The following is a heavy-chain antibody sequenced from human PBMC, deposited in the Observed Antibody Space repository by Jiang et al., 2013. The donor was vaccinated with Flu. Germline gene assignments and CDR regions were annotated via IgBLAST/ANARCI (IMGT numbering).Heavy chain of an antibody. CDR1: GASVSSTSYY. D-gene: IGHD3-3*01. V-gene: IGHV4-39*07. Sequence: LLKPSETLSLTCAVSGASVSSTSYYWGWIRQPPGKGLEWIGNIYYNGNTYYNPSLKSQVTITVDPSKNQFSLRLRSVTAADTAIYYCARFGGYSDFWSGFDSWGQGILVTVSS. CDR3: ARFGGYSDFWSGFDS. J-gene: IGHJ5*01. CDR2: IYYNGNT.